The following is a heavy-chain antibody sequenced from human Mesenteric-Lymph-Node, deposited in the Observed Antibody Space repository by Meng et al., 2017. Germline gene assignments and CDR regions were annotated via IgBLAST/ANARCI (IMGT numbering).Heavy chain of an antibody. V-gene: IGHV3-9*01. CDR1: GFTFDDYA. D-gene: IGHD6-19*01. CDR3: ARDIGAAVAPPGY. Sequence: SLKISCAASGFTFDDYAMHWVRQAPGKGLEWVSGISWNSGSIGYADSVKGRFTISRDNAKNSLYLQMNSLRAEDTAVYYCARDIGAAVAPPGYWGQGTLVTVSS. J-gene: IGHJ4*02. CDR2: ISWNSGSI.